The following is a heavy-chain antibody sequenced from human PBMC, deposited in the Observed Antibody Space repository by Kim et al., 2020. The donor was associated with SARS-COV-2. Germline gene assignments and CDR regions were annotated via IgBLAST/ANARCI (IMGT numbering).Heavy chain of an antibody. CDR3: ARSEGRGSWHQFDY. Sequence: GDSISAYYCSWIRQLPGRGLEWIGYIFYSGNTNYNPSLNSRVTISWDTSKNQFSLDLTSVTDADTAVYYCARSEGRGSWHQFDYWGQGILV. D-gene: IGHD6-13*01. CDR1: GDSISAYY. CDR2: IFYSGNT. J-gene: IGHJ4*02. V-gene: IGHV4-59*01.